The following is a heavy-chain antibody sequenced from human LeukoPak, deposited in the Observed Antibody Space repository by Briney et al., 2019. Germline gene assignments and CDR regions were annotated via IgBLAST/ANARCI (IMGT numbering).Heavy chain of an antibody. V-gene: IGHV1-18*01. CDR3: ARGSASVLRYFD. Sequence: GASVKVSCKASGYTFTRYGISWVRQAPGQGLEWMGWISACNGDTNYAQKFQGWVTMTRDTSISTAYMELSRLRSDDTAVYYCARGSASVLRYFDWGQGTLVTVSS. D-gene: IGHD3-9*01. CDR2: ISACNGDT. CDR1: GYTFTRYG. J-gene: IGHJ4*02.